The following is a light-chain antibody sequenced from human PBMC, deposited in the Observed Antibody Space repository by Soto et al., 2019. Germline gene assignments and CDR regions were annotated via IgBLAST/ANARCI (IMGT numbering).Light chain of an antibody. J-gene: IGLJ2*01. CDR3: SSYTSSSTLVV. CDR2: YVS. Sequence: QSALTQPASVSGSPGQSITISCTGTSSDVGGYSYVSWYQQHPGKAPKLMIYYVSNRPSGFSNRFSASKSGNTASLTISGLQAEDEADYYCSSYTSSSTLVVFGGGTKLTVL. V-gene: IGLV2-14*03. CDR1: SSDVGGYSY.